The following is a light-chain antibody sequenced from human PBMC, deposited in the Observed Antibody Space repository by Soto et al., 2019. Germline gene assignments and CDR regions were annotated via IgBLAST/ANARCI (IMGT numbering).Light chain of an antibody. Sequence: QSALTQPRSVSGSPGQSVTVSCTGTSGDVGGHDYVSWYQHHPGKAPKLIIYDVTKRPSGVPDRFSGSKSGNTASLTISGLQAEDEADYHCCSYAEKYFYVFGSGTKVTVL. V-gene: IGLV2-11*01. J-gene: IGLJ1*01. CDR3: CSYAEKYFYV. CDR1: SGDVGGHDY. CDR2: DVT.